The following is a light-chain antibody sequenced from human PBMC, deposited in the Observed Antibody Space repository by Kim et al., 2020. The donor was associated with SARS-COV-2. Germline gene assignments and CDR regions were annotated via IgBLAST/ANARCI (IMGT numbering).Light chain of an antibody. CDR3: AAWDDSLSGVL. V-gene: IGLV1-47*01. CDR2: RND. J-gene: IGLJ2*01. CDR1: WSNIGSNY. Sequence: QSVLTQPPSASGTPGQRVTISCSEGWSNIGSNYVYWYQQFPGTAPKLLIYRNDQRPSGVADRFSGSKSGTSASLAISGLRSEDEADYHCAAWDDSLSGVLFGGGTQLTVL.